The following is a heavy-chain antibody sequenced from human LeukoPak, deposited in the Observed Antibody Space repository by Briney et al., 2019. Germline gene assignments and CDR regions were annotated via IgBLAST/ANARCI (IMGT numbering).Heavy chain of an antibody. CDR2: IYYSGST. J-gene: IGHJ6*02. Sequence: SSETLSLTCTVSGGSISSSSYYWGWIRQPPGKGLEWIGSIYYSGSTYYNPSLKSRVTISVDTSKNQFSLKLSSVTAAGTAVYYCASFIVVVPAAMFFYYYYGMDVWGQGTTVTVSS. CDR3: ASFIVVVPAAMFFYYYYGMDV. CDR1: GGSISSSSYY. D-gene: IGHD2-2*01. V-gene: IGHV4-39*01.